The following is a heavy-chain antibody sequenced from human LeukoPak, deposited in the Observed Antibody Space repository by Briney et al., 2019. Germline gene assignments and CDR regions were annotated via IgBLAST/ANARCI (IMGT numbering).Heavy chain of an antibody. CDR3: ATTLGLWFGDPVGYFDY. J-gene: IGHJ4*02. Sequence: GGFLRLSCAASGFTFSDYYMCWIRQAPGKGLEWVSYISSSGSTIYYADSVKGRFTISRDNAKNSLYLQMNSLRAEDTAVYYCATTLGLWFGDPVGYFDYWGQGTLVTVSS. CDR1: GFTFSDYY. CDR2: ISSSGSTI. D-gene: IGHD3-10*01. V-gene: IGHV3-11*01.